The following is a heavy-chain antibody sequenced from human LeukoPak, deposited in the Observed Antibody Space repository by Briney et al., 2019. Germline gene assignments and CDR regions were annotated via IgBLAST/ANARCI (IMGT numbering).Heavy chain of an antibody. V-gene: IGHV4-30-2*01. J-gene: IGHJ4*02. D-gene: IGHD1-26*01. CDR3: ARQIALQLELDY. CDR2: IYHSGST. CDR1: GGSISSGGYY. Sequence: SETLSLTCTVSGGSISSGGYYWSWIRQPPGKGLEWIRYIYHSGSTYYNPSLKSRVTISVDRSKNQFSLKLSSVTAADTAVYYCARQIALQLELDYWGQGTLVTVSS.